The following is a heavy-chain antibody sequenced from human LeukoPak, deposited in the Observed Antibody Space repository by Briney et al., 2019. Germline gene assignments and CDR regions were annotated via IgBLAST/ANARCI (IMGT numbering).Heavy chain of an antibody. D-gene: IGHD2-2*01. J-gene: IGHJ4*02. CDR1: GGSISSSSYY. Sequence: SETLSLTCTVSGGSISSSSYYWGWIRQPPGKGLEWIGSIYYSGSTYYNPSLKSRVTISVDTSKNQFSLKLSSVTAADTAVYYCARVLGYCSSTSCQTGSYYWGQGTLVTVSS. CDR3: ARVLGYCSSTSCQTGSYY. V-gene: IGHV4-39*01. CDR2: IYYSGST.